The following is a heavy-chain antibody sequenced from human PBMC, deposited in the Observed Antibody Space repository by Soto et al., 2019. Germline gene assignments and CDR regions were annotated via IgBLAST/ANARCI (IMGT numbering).Heavy chain of an antibody. CDR2: IIPILGIA. J-gene: IGHJ4*02. CDR1: GGTFSSYT. Sequence: QVQLVQSGAEVKKPGSSVKVSCKASGGTFSSYTISWVRQAPGQGLEWMGRIIPILGIANYAQKFQGRVTITADKSTSTAYMELSSLRSEDTAVYYCERERGGMATFDYWGQGTLVTVSS. CDR3: ERERGGMATFDY. V-gene: IGHV1-69*08. D-gene: IGHD5-12*01.